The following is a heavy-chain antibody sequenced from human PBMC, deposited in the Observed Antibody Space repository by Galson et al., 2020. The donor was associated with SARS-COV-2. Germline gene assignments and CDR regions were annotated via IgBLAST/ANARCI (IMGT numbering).Heavy chain of an antibody. V-gene: IGHV3-11*06. CDR2: ISSSSSYT. CDR1: GFTFSDYY. D-gene: IGHD6-19*01. CDR3: ARDPSPWLVDY. J-gene: IGHJ4*02. Sequence: GESLKISCAASGFTFSDYYMSWIRQATGKGLEWVSYISSSSSYTNYADSVKGRFTISRDNAKNSLYLQMNSLRAEDTAVYYCARDPSPWLVDYWGQGTLVTVSS.